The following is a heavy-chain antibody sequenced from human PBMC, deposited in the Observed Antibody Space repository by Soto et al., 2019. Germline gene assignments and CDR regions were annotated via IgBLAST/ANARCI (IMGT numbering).Heavy chain of an antibody. CDR3: ASSYGSGYRAFDF. Sequence: QVQLVQCGAEVKRPGSSVKVSCKASGDTFNFYSINWVRQAPGLGLEWMGRVNPIVSMSNYAQKFQGRVTMTADKSTSTAYMELSSLSSEDTAIYYCASSYGSGYRAFDFWGQGALVTVSS. CDR1: GDTFNFYS. J-gene: IGHJ4*02. D-gene: IGHD3-10*01. CDR2: VNPIVSMS. V-gene: IGHV1-69*02.